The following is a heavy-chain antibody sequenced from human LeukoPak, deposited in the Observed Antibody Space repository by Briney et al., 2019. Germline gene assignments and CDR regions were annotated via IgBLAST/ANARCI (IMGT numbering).Heavy chain of an antibody. V-gene: IGHV4-59*08. CDR1: GGSTSSDY. Sequence: SETLSLTCTVSGGSTSSDYWSWIRQPPGKGLEWIGYIYYSGSTNYNPSLKSRVTISVDTSKNQFSLKLSSVTAADTAVYYCARQKNAWDPLDYWGQGTLVTVSS. CDR3: ARQKNAWDPLDY. J-gene: IGHJ4*02. D-gene: IGHD1-26*01. CDR2: IYYSGST.